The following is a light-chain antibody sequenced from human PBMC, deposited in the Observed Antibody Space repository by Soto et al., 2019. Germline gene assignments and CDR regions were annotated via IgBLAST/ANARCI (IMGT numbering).Light chain of an antibody. CDR2: GAS. V-gene: IGKV3-15*01. J-gene: IGKJ1*01. Sequence: EIVMTQSPTTLSVSPGERGTLSCRASQDISSNLAWYQQKPGQTPRLLIHGASTRAIGIPARFSGSGSGTRFTLTIASLQSEDFAVYYCQQYDNWPRTFGQGTKVDIK. CDR1: QDISSN. CDR3: QQYDNWPRT.